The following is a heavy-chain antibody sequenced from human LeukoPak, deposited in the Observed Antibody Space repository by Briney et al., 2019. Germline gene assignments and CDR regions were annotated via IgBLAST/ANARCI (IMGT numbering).Heavy chain of an antibody. D-gene: IGHD2-15*01. CDR2: ISSSGSTI. V-gene: IGHV3-11*04. Sequence: GGSLRLSCAASGFTFSDYYMSWIRQAPGKGLEWVSYISSSGSTIYYADSVKGRFTISRDNAKNSLYLQMNSLRAEDTAVYYCARDGEDCSGGSCYYYYYYYMDVWGKGTTVTVSS. CDR3: ARDGEDCSGGSCYYYYYYYMDV. J-gene: IGHJ6*03. CDR1: GFTFSDYY.